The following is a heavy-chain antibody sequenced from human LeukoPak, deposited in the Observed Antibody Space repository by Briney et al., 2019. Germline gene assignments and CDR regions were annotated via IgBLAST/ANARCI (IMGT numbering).Heavy chain of an antibody. CDR3: ARPYYDISTGCYYFDY. D-gene: IGHD3-9*01. CDR1: GYTFTSYD. J-gene: IGHJ4*02. CDR2: MNPNSGNT. V-gene: IGHV1-8*01. Sequence: ASVKVSCKASGYTFTSYDINWVRQATGQGLEWMGWMNPNSGNTGYAQKFQGRVTMTRNTSISTAYMELSSLRSEDTAVYYCARPYYDISTGCYYFDYWGQGTPVTVSS.